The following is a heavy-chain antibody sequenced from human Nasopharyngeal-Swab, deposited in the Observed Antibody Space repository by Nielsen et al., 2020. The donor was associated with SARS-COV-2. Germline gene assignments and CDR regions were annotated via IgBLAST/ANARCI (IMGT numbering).Heavy chain of an antibody. J-gene: IGHJ6*02. V-gene: IGHV3-21*01. D-gene: IGHD6-19*01. CDR2: ISSSSSYI. Sequence: GGSLRLSCAASGFTFSSYSMNWVRQAPGKGLEWVSSISSSSSYIYYADSVKGRFTISRDNAKNSLYLQMNSLRAEDTAVYYCARITVAGDYYYGMDVWGQGTTVTASS. CDR1: GFTFSSYS. CDR3: ARITVAGDYYYGMDV.